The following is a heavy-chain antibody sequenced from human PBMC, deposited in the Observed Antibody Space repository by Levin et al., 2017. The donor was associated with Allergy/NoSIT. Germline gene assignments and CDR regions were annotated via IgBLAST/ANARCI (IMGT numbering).Heavy chain of an antibody. CDR2: IKSKTDGGTT. D-gene: IGHD3-22*01. V-gene: IGHV3-15*01. J-gene: IGHJ4*02. CDR3: TTVFVHYYDSTPRGYFDY. Sequence: GGSLRLSCAASGFTFSNAWMSWVRQAPGKGLEWVGRIKSKTDGGTTDYAAPVKGRFTISRDDSKNTLYLQMNSLKTEDTAVYYCTTVFVHYYDSTPRGYFDYWGQGTLVTVSS. CDR1: GFTFSNAW.